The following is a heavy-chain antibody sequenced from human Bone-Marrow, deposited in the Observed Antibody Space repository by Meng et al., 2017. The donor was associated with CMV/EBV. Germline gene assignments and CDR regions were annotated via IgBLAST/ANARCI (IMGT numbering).Heavy chain of an antibody. CDR2: INPSGGST. D-gene: IGHD2-2*01. CDR3: ARGGEYQLLPFDY. CDR1: GYTFTSYY. Sequence: ASLMVSCRASGYTFTSYYMHWVRQAPGQGLEWMGIINPSGGSTSYAQKFQGRVTMTTDTSTSTAYMELRSLRSDDTGVYYCARGGEYQLLPFDYWGQGTLVTVSS. V-gene: IGHV1-46*01. J-gene: IGHJ4*02.